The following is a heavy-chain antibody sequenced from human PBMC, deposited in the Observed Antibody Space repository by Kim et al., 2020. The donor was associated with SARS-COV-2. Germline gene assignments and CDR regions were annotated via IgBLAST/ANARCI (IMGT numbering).Heavy chain of an antibody. V-gene: IGHV3-23*01. Sequence: ISDVGVRTHYEDAMNGRFTISRDNSKSTLFLQMNSLRAEDTAVYYCEASDYWGQGSLVTVSS. J-gene: IGHJ4*02. CDR3: EASDY. CDR2: ISDVGVRT.